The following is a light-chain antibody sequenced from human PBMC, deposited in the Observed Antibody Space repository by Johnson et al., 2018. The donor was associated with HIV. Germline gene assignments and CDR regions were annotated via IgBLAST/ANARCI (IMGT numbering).Light chain of an antibody. CDR2: ENN. V-gene: IGLV1-51*02. J-gene: IGLJ1*01. Sequence: HSVLTQPPSVSAAPGQKVTISCSGSSSNIGNNYVSWYQQLPGTAPKVLIHENNKRPSGIPDRFSGSNSGTSATLGITGLQTGDEADYYCGTWDSSLSAGVFGTVTKVTVL. CDR3: GTWDSSLSAGV. CDR1: SSNIGNNY.